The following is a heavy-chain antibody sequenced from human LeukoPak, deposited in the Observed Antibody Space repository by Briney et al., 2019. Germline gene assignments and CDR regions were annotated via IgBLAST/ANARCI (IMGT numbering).Heavy chain of an antibody. CDR2: ISPYNGKT. CDR3: ARDRGRIFSGGEFDH. CDR1: GYTFINSG. V-gene: IGHV1-18*01. D-gene: IGHD2-15*01. Sequence: ASVKVSCKASGYTFINSGISWVRQARGQGLEWVGWISPYNGKTKYAQKVQGRVSMTADTSTNTVHMELRSLRSDDTAVYFCARDRGRIFSGGEFDHWGQGTLVTVSS. J-gene: IGHJ4*01.